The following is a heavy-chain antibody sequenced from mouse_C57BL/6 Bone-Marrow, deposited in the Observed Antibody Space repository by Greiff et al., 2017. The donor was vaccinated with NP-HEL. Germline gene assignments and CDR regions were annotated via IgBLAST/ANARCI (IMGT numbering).Heavy chain of an antibody. CDR3: AKKITTDDYYAMDY. CDR2: IWSGGST. CDR1: GFSLTSYG. J-gene: IGHJ4*01. Sequence: QVQLKESGPGLVQPSQSLSITCTVSGFSLTSYGVHWVRQPPGKGLEWLGVIWSGGSTDYNAAFISRLSISKDNSKSQVFFKMNRLQADDTAIYYCAKKITTDDYYAMDYWGQGTSVTVSS. D-gene: IGHD1-1*01. V-gene: IGHV2-4*01.